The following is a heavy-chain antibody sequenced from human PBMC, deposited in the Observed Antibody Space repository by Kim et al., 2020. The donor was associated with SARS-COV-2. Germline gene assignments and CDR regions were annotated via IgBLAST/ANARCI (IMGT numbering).Heavy chain of an antibody. J-gene: IGHJ4*02. Sequence: GGSLRLSCAASGFTFSSYSMNWVRQAPGKGLEWVSSISSSSSYIYYADSVKGRFTISRDNAKNSLYLQMNSLRAEDTAVYYCARDWVATNREYFDYWGQGTLVTVSS. CDR1: GFTFSSYS. CDR3: ARDWVATNREYFDY. V-gene: IGHV3-21*01. CDR2: ISSSSSYI. D-gene: IGHD5-12*01.